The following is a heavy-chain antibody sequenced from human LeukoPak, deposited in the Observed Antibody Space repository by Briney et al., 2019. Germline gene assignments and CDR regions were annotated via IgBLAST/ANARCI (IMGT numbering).Heavy chain of an antibody. J-gene: IGHJ6*02. V-gene: IGHV4-59*01. D-gene: IGHD5-12*01. CDR1: GGSISSYY. Sequence: SETLSLTCAVSGGSISSYYWSWVRQPPGKGLEWVGFVSYIGSTNYNPSLKSRVTISVDTSKNQFSLKLSSVTAADTAVYYCARAPGYSGYVSAMDVWGQGTTVTVSS. CDR2: VSYIGST. CDR3: ARAPGYSGYVSAMDV.